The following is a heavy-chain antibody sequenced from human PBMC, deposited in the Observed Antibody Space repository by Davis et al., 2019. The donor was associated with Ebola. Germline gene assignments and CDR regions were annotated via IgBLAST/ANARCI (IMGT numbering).Heavy chain of an antibody. CDR1: GFTFSSYS. D-gene: IGHD3-10*01. CDR2: ISSSSSYI. J-gene: IGHJ6*02. V-gene: IGHV3-21*01. Sequence: PGGSLRLSCAASGFTFSSYSMNWVRQAPGKGLEWVSSISSSSSYIYYADSVKGRFTISRDNAKNSLYLQMNSLRAEDTAVYYCARDKVEGFRHYYYGMDVWGQGTTVTVSS. CDR3: ARDKVEGFRHYYYGMDV.